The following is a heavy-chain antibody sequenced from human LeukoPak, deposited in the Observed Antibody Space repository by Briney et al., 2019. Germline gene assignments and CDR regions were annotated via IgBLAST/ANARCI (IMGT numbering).Heavy chain of an antibody. CDR2: IYTSGST. CDR3: ASETPDYYDSSGYKD. D-gene: IGHD3-22*01. J-gene: IGHJ4*02. CDR1: GGSISSYY. V-gene: IGHV4-4*07. Sequence: SETLSLTCTVSGGSISSYYWSWIRQPAGKGLEWIGRIYTSGSTYYNPSLKSRVTISVDTSKNQFSLKLSSVTAADTAVYYCASETPDYYDSSGYKDWGQGTLVTVSS.